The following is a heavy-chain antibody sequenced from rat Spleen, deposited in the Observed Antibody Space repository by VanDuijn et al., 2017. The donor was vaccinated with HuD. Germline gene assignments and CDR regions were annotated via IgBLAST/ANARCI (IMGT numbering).Heavy chain of an antibody. CDR1: GFTFSDCG. CDR2: ISYDGYAT. V-gene: IGHV5-29*01. Sequence: EVQLVESGGGLVQPGRSLKLSCAASGFTFSDCGMAWVRQAPTKGLEWVATISYDGYATYYRDSVKGRFTISRDNARSTLYLQMDSLRSEDTATYYCTRLYYSNWFAYWGQGTLVAVSS. J-gene: IGHJ3*01. CDR3: TRLYYSNWFAY. D-gene: IGHD1-1*01.